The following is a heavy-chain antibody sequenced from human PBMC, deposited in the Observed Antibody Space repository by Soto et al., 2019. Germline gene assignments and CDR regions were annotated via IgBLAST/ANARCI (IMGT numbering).Heavy chain of an antibody. V-gene: IGHV3-48*03. CDR2: MSSSGSTI. J-gene: IGHJ6*02. Sequence: GGSLRLSCAASGFTFSSYDMNWVRQAPGKGLECVSYMSSSGSTIYYADSVKGRFTVSRDNAKSSLYLQMNSLRAEDTAVYYCGAIVVVPAALMDAWGQGTTVTGSS. D-gene: IGHD2-2*01. CDR1: GFTFSSYD. CDR3: GAIVVVPAALMDA.